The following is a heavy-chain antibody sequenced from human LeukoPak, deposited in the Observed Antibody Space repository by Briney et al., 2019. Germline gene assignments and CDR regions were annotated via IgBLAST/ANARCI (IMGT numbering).Heavy chain of an antibody. CDR1: GLTFSNYW. V-gene: IGHV3-74*01. D-gene: IGHD5-18*01. CDR3: ARGYNYANDFDS. J-gene: IGHJ4*02. CDR2: IKSDGSIT. Sequence: PGGSLRLSCAASGLTFSNYWMHWVRQAPGKGLVWVSRIKSDGSITTHADSVKGRFTISRDNDKNTLYLQMNSLRVEDTAVYYCARGYNYANDFDSWGQGTLVSVSS.